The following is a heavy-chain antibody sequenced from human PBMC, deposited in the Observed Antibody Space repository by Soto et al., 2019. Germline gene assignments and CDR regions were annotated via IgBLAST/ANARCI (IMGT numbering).Heavy chain of an antibody. V-gene: IGHV4-39*01. J-gene: IGHJ3*02. CDR3: AKGGSGSYSNAFDI. CDR1: GGSISSSSYY. D-gene: IGHD3-10*01. CDR2: IYYSGST. Sequence: QLRLQESGPGLVKPSETLSLTCTVSGGSISSSSYYWGWIRQPPGKGLEWIGSIYYSGSTYYNPSLKSRVTISVDTSKNQFSLKLSSVTAADTAVYYCAKGGSGSYSNAFDIWGQGTMVTVSS.